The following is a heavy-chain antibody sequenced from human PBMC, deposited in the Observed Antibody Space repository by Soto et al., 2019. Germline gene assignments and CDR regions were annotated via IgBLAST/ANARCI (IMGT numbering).Heavy chain of an antibody. J-gene: IGHJ4*02. CDR1: GFTFSSYE. CDR3: ARGGSYSPDFDY. V-gene: IGHV3-48*03. Sequence: GGSLRLSCAASGFTFSSYEMNWVRQAPGKGLEWVSYISSSGSTIYYADSVKGRFTISRDNAKNSLYLQMNSLRAEDTAVYYCARGGSYSPDFDYWGQGTLVTV. CDR2: ISSSGSTI. D-gene: IGHD1-26*01.